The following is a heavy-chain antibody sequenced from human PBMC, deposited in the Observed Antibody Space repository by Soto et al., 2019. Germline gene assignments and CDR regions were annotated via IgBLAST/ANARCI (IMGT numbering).Heavy chain of an antibody. V-gene: IGHV3-11*01. CDR2: ITSSGSTI. Sequence: VQLVESGGGLVKPGGSLRLSCGASGFTFSDYYMSWIRQAPGKGLEWVSYITSSGSTIYYADSVKGRFTISRDNAKNSLYLQMNSLRAEDTAVYYCERENEQWVAADNWGQGTLVTVSS. J-gene: IGHJ4*02. CDR3: ERENEQWVAADN. CDR1: GFTFSDYY. D-gene: IGHD6-19*01.